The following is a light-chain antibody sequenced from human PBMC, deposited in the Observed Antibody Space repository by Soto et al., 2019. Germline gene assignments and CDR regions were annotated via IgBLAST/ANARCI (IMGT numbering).Light chain of an antibody. J-gene: IGKJ1*01. Sequence: EIVLTQSPGTLSLSPGERATLSCRASQSVSSTYLAWYQHRPGQAPRLLIYGPSSRATGIPARFSGSGSGTDFTLIISRLEPEDFAVYYCQQYGNSFVGFGQGTKVEIK. CDR1: QSVSSTY. CDR2: GPS. CDR3: QQYGNSFVG. V-gene: IGKV3-20*01.